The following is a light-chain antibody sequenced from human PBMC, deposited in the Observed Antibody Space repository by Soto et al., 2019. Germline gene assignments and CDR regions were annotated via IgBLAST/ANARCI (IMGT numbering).Light chain of an antibody. V-gene: IGKV3-20*01. CDR2: DTS. J-gene: IGKJ3*01. CDR1: QSVRSNY. Sequence: EIVLMQSPGTLSLSPGEGATLSCRASQSVRSNYLAWYQQKPGQAPTVLIFDTSRRASGVPDRFRGSGSGTDFTLTISRLEPDDFAVYYCQQYGSSQFTFGPGTKVDIK. CDR3: QQYGSSQFT.